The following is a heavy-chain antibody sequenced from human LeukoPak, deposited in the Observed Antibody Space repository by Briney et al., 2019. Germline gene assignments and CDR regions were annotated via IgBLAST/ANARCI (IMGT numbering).Heavy chain of an antibody. CDR3: AKETGAPGSTYMAYFDY. Sequence: GGSLRLSCEGSGFTFSNHGMNWVRQAPGKGLEWVAVISYDGRVKYYVDAVKGRFSISRDNSKNTLYLQMNSLRPEDTAMYYCAKETGAPGSTYMAYFDYWGQGILVTVSS. V-gene: IGHV3-30*18. CDR1: GFTFSNHG. CDR2: ISYDGRVK. D-gene: IGHD3-10*01. J-gene: IGHJ4*02.